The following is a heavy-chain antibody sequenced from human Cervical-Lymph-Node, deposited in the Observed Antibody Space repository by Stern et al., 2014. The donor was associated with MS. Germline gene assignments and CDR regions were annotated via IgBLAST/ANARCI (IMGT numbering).Heavy chain of an antibody. J-gene: IGHJ4*02. Sequence: VQLVESGGGVVKPGRSLRLSCAASGFSFSRYAMHWVRQAPGKGLEWGALIGYDGSNPYYADSVTGRFTISRDNFKNTLYLQMNSLRAEDTAVYYCASAYSSSHYYFDYWGQGTLVTVSS. CDR2: IGYDGSNP. CDR3: ASAYSSSHYYFDY. V-gene: IGHV3-33*01. D-gene: IGHD6-13*01. CDR1: GFSFSRYA.